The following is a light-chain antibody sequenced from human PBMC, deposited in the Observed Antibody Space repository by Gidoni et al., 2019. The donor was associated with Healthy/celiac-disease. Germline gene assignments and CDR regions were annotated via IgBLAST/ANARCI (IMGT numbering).Light chain of an antibody. Sequence: EIVFSQSPATLSLSPGERATLSCRASQSVSSYLAWYHQKPGQAPRLLIYDASNRATGIPARFSGSGSGTDFTLTISSLEPEDFAVYYCQQRSNAYTFGQGTKLEIK. J-gene: IGKJ2*01. CDR2: DAS. CDR3: QQRSNAYT. CDR1: QSVSSY. V-gene: IGKV3-11*01.